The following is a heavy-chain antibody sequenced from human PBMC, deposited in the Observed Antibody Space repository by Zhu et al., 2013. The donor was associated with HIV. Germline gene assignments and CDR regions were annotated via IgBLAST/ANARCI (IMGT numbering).Heavy chain of an antibody. CDR2: ISAYNGNT. V-gene: IGHV1-18*01. Sequence: QVQLVQSGAEVKSLGPQXRSPARLLVTPLPAMVSAGCDRPLGQGLEWMGWISAYNGNTNYAQKLQGRVTMTTATSTSTAYMELRSLRSADTAVYYCARVGFYCSGGNCYFDYWGQGTLVTVSS. D-gene: IGHD2-15*01. CDR3: ARVGFYCSGGNCYFDY. CDR1: VTPLPAMV. J-gene: IGHJ4*02.